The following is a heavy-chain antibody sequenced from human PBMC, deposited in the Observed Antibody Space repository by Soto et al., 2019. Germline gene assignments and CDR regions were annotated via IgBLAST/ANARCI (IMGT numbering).Heavy chain of an antibody. Sequence: SETLSLTCTVSGGSISSSSYYWGWIRQPPGKGLEWIGSIYYSGSTYYNPSLKSRVTISVDTSKNQFSLKLSSVTAADTAVYYCASITAMFPHFDYWGQGTLVTVSS. CDR3: ASITAMFPHFDY. D-gene: IGHD5-18*01. CDR2: IYYSGST. J-gene: IGHJ4*02. V-gene: IGHV4-39*01. CDR1: GGSISSSSYY.